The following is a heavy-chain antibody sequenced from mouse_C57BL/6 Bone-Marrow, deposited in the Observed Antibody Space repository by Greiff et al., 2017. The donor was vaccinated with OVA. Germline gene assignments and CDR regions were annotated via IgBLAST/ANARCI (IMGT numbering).Heavy chain of an antibody. Sequence: QVQLKQSGAELVRPGASVKLSCKASGYTFTDYYINWVKQRPGQGLEWIARIYPGSGNTYYNEKFKGKATLTAEKSSSTAYMQLGSLTSEDSAVYLCARDGYYKAWFAYWGQGTLVTVSA. CDR2: IYPGSGNT. CDR3: ARDGYYKAWFAY. V-gene: IGHV1-76*01. J-gene: IGHJ3*01. D-gene: IGHD2-3*01. CDR1: GYTFTDYY.